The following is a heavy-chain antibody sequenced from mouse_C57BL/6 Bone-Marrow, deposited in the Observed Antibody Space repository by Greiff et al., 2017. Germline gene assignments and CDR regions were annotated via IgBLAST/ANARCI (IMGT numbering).Heavy chain of an antibody. Sequence: DVKLQESGPVLVKPGASVKMSCKASGYTFTDYYMNWVKQSHGKSLEWIGVINPYNGGTSYNQKFKGKATLTVDKSSSTAYMELNSLTSEDSAVDYCAREDYYGSSYYWGQGTTLTVSS. D-gene: IGHD1-1*01. CDR2: INPYNGGT. V-gene: IGHV1-19*01. CDR3: AREDYYGSSYY. J-gene: IGHJ2*01. CDR1: GYTFTDYY.